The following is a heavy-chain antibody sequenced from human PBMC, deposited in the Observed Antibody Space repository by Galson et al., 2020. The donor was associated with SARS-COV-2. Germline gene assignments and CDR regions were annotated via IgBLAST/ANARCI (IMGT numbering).Heavy chain of an antibody. CDR1: GFTFDDYA. Sequence: PGGSLRLSCGASGFTFDDYAMHWVRQAPGKGLEWVSGISWNSGSIGYADSVKGRFTISRDNAKNSLYLKMNSLRAEDTALYYCAKSDNYYGSGSYYDIWGQGTLVTVSS. CDR3: AKSDNYYGSGSYYDI. V-gene: IGHV3-9*01. J-gene: IGHJ4*02. D-gene: IGHD3-10*01. CDR2: ISWNSGSI.